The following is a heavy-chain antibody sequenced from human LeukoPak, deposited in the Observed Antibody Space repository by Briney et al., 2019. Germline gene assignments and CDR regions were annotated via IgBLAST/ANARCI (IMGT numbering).Heavy chain of an antibody. V-gene: IGHV3-66*01. Sequence: GSLRLSFAASGXTVTNNEMNWVRQAPGKGMEWVSVITSGGSTYFADSVKGRFTVSRDNSKNTLSLQMNSLRVEDTAVYYCARDLISGPATHDSWGQGALVTISS. CDR1: GXTVTNNE. J-gene: IGHJ4*02. CDR2: ITSGGST. D-gene: IGHD2-15*01. CDR3: ARDLISGPATHDS.